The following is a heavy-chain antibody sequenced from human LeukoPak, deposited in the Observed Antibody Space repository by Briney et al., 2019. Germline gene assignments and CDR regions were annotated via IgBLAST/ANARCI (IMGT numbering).Heavy chain of an antibody. Sequence: GGSLRPSCAASGFTFSSYGMHWVRQAPGKGLEWVAVIWYDGSNKYYADSVKGRFTISRDNSKNTLYLQMNSLRAEDTAVYYCARDALYYYDSSGYEFDYWGQGTLVTVSS. CDR3: ARDALYYYDSSGYEFDY. CDR2: IWYDGSNK. J-gene: IGHJ4*02. V-gene: IGHV3-33*01. D-gene: IGHD3-22*01. CDR1: GFTFSSYG.